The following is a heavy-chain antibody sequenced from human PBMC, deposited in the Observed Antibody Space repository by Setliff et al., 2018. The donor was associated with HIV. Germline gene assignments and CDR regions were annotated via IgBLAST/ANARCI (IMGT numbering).Heavy chain of an antibody. CDR3: ATGIAAAGGIDY. V-gene: IGHV1-3*03. CDR2: INNGNGDT. D-gene: IGHD6-13*01. J-gene: IGHJ4*02. CDR1: GYIFSNHA. Sequence: ASVKVSCKASGYIFSNHALHWVRQAPGQRLEWMGWINNGNGDTKYSQDFRGRVTITRDSSASTAYMELSSLISEDMALHYCATGIAAAGGIDYWGQGTLVTVSS.